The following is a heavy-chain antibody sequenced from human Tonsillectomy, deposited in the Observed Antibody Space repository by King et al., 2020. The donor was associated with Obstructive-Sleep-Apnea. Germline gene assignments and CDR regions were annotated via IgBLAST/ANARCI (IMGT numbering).Heavy chain of an antibody. CDR1: GFTFSNSA. J-gene: IGHJ1*01. Sequence: VQLVESGGGLVQPGGSLRLSCAASGFTFSNSAMSWVRQAPGKGLEWVSTIHNNGANTYYADSVKGRFTISRDNSKTTLYLQMNTLRAEHTAVYYCAKDAWGEYFQDWGQGTLVTVSP. CDR2: IHNNGANT. CDR3: AKDAWGEYFQD. D-gene: IGHD7-27*01. V-gene: IGHV3-23*04.